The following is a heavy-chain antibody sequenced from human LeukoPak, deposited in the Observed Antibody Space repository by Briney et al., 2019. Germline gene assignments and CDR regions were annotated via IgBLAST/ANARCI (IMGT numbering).Heavy chain of an antibody. Sequence: GGYLRLSCAASGFTFSDAWMNWVRQAPGKGLEWVGRIKSKTDGETTENAASVKGRFTISRDDSKNTLYLQMNSLKTEDTAVYYCTASMEVSTYFDYWGQGTLVTVSS. CDR3: TASMEVSTYFDY. CDR1: GFTFSDAW. D-gene: IGHD5/OR15-5a*01. V-gene: IGHV3-15*01. J-gene: IGHJ4*02. CDR2: IKSKTDGETT.